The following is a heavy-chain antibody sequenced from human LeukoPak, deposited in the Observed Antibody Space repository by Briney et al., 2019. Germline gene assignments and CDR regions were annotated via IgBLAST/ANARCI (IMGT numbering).Heavy chain of an antibody. CDR1: GFTFSSYN. V-gene: IGHV3-21*01. CDR2: ISRSSSYI. CDR3: ARVLETDCSGGSCYSGLDY. Sequence: GGPLRLSCAASGFTFSSYNMNWVPQAPGKGLEWVSSISRSSSYIYYADSVKSRFTISRDNAQNSLYLQMNSLRVEDTAVYYCARVLETDCSGGSCYSGLDYWGEGTLVTVSS. J-gene: IGHJ4*02. D-gene: IGHD2-15*01.